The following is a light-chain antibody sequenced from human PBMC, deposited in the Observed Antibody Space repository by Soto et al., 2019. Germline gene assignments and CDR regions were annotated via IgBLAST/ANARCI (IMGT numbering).Light chain of an antibody. CDR1: PSVSSY. CDR3: QQRSNWPRT. Sequence: DIVFTQSPAPPSLSPGERSPLSRRSSPSVSSYLAWYQQKPGQAPRLLIYDASNRATGIPARFSGSGSGTDFTLTISSLEPEDFAVYYCQQRSNWPRTFGQGTKVDIK. V-gene: IGKV3-11*01. J-gene: IGKJ1*01. CDR2: DAS.